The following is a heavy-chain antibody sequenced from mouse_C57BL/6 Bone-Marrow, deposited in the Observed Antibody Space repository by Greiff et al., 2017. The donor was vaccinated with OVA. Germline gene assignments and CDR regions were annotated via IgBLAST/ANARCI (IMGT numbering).Heavy chain of an antibody. CDR3: TAYYSNYYAMDY. CDR1: GFTFSDAW. Sequence: EVKVVESGGGLVQPGGSMKLSCAASGFTFSDAWMDWVRQSPEKGLEWVAEIRNKANNHATYYAESVKGRFTISRDDSKSSVYLQMNSLRAEDTGIYYCTAYYSNYYAMDYWGQGTSVTVSS. J-gene: IGHJ4*01. CDR2: IRNKANNHAT. V-gene: IGHV6-6*01. D-gene: IGHD2-5*01.